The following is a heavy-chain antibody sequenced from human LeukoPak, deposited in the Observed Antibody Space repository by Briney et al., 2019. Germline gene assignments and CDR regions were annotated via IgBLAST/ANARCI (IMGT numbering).Heavy chain of an antibody. V-gene: IGHV3-53*01. J-gene: IGHJ4*02. D-gene: IGHD3-22*01. CDR1: GFTVSSNY. Sequence: GGSLRLSCAASGFTVSSNYMSWVRQAPGKGLEWVSVIYSGGSTYYADSVKGRFTISRDNSKNTLYLQMNSLRAEDTAVYYCASTDYYDSSGTPRDWGQGTLVTVSS. CDR2: IYSGGST. CDR3: ASTDYYDSSGTPRD.